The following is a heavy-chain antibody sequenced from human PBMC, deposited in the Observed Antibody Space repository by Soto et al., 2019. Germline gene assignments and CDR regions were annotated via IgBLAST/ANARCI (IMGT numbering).Heavy chain of an antibody. D-gene: IGHD2-2*01. CDR2: IDPSDSYT. V-gene: IGHV5-10-1*01. CDR3: ARHMDCSSTSCYDDYYYGMDV. CDR1: GYSFTSYW. J-gene: IGHJ6*02. Sequence: PGESLKISCKGSGYSFTSYWISWVRQMPGKGLEWMGRIDPSDSYTNYSPSFQGHVTISADKSISTAYLQWSSLKASDTAMYYCARHMDCSSTSCYDDYYYGMDVWGQVTTFTVSS.